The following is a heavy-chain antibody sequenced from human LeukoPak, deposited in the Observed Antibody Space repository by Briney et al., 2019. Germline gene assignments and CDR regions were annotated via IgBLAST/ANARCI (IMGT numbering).Heavy chain of an antibody. D-gene: IGHD5-12*01. CDR2: ISSSGGAI. Sequence: GGSLRLSCAASGFTFSSYAMSWVRQAPGKGLEWVSTISSSGGAIYYAASVKGRFTISRDNSKNTLYLQMNSLRAEDTAVYYCAREAYSGYDAALDYWGQGTLVTVSS. CDR3: AREAYSGYDAALDY. V-gene: IGHV3-23*01. CDR1: GFTFSSYA. J-gene: IGHJ4*02.